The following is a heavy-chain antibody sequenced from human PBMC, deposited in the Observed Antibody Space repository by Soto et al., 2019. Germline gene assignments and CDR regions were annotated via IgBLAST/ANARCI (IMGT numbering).Heavy chain of an antibody. CDR3: ARQIYDSDTGPNFQYYFDS. CDR2: FYPGDSDT. D-gene: IGHD3-22*01. J-gene: IGHJ4*02. Sequence: GEYLKISCQGSGYYFPSYWIGWVRQMRGKGLEWMGIFYPGDSDTRYSPSFQGQVTISADRSISTAYLQWSSLKPSDTAMYYCARQIYDSDTGPNFQYYFDSWGQGTPVTVSS. CDR1: GYYFPSYW. V-gene: IGHV5-51*01.